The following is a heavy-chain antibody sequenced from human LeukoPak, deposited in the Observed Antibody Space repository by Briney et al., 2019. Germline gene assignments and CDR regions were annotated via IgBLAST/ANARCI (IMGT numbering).Heavy chain of an antibody. CDR2: INSDMSGT. CDR1: GFTFSNYW. D-gene: IGHD6-19*01. CDR3: ARDIAVAGNYFDY. V-gene: IGHV3-74*01. J-gene: IGHJ4*02. Sequence: GGSLRLSCAASGFTFSNYWMHWVRQAPGKGLVWVSRINSDMSGTNYADSVKGRFTISRDNAKNALYLQMNSLRAEDTAVYYCARDIAVAGNYFDYWGQGTLVTVSS.